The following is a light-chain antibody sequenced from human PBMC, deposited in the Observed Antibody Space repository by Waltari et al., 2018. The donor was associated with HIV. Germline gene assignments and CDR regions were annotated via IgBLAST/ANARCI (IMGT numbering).Light chain of an antibody. V-gene: IGLV2-8*01. J-gene: IGLJ3*02. CDR2: EVS. Sequence: QSALTQPPPASGSPGQSVTISCTGTSSDVGTYNPVSWFQQFPGKAPKLMIYEVSKRPSGVPDRFSGSKSGNTASLTVSGLQPEDEADYYCFSYAGNDNWVFAGGTKLTVL. CDR1: SSDVGTYNP. CDR3: FSYAGNDNWV.